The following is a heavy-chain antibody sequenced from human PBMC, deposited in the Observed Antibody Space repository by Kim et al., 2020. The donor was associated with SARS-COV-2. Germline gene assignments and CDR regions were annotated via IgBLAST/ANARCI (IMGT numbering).Heavy chain of an antibody. J-gene: IGHJ6*02. V-gene: IGHV4-39*01. CDR3: ARTYDYVWGSYGMDV. D-gene: IGHD3-16*01. Sequence: ALKSRVTISVDTSKNQCSLKLSSVTAADKAVYYCARTYDYVWGSYGMDVWGQGTTVTVSS.